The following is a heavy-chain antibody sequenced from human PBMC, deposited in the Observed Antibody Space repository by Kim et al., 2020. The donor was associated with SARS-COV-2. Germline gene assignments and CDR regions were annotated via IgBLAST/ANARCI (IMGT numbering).Heavy chain of an antibody. CDR3: TSWGAGNY. V-gene: IGHV3-7*01. CDR2: IKRDGSEK. D-gene: IGHD6-13*01. CDR1: GFTFSNYW. Sequence: GGSLRLFCAASGFTFSNYWMSWVRQAPGKGLEWVANIKRDGSEKYYVDSVRGRFTISRDNAQNSLFLQMNRLRVEDTAVYYCTSWGAGNYWGPGTLVTVSS. J-gene: IGHJ4*02.